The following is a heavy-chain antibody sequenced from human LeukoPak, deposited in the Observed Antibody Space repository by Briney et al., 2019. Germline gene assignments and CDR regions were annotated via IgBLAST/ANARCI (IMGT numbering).Heavy chain of an antibody. V-gene: IGHV1-2*02. CDR3: ARVGMTMSFDY. CDR2: INPNSGGT. CDR1: GYTFTSYY. J-gene: IGHJ4*02. D-gene: IGHD4/OR15-4a*01. Sequence: GGSVKVSCKASGYTFTSYYMHWVRQAPGQGLEWMGWINPNSGGTNYARKFHGRVTMTRDTSISTAYMELSRLRSDDTAVYYCARVGMTMSFDYWGQGTLVTVSP.